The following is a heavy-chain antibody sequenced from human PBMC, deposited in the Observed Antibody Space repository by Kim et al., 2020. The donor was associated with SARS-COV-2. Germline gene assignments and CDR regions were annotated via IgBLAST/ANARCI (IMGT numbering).Heavy chain of an antibody. J-gene: IGHJ5*02. CDR1: GGSISSYY. Sequence: SETLSLTCTVSGGSISSYYWSWIRQPPGKGLEWIGYIYYSVSTNYNPSLKSRVTISVDTSKNQFSLRLSSVTAADTAVYYCARDTLIRGLCNWFDPGGQGPLVPASP. CDR3: ARDTLIRGLCNWFDP. V-gene: IGHV4-59*12. D-gene: IGHD3-10*01. CDR2: IYYSVST.